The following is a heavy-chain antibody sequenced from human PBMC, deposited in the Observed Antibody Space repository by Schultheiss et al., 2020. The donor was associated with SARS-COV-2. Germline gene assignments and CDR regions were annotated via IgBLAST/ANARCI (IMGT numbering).Heavy chain of an antibody. Sequence: SETLSLTCTVSGGSISSYYWSWIRQPPGKGLEWIGLISTSGNSNYNPSLKSRVTISIDTSKNQFSLNLNSVTAADTAVYYCARDLSSPPYNWFDPWGQGTLVTVSS. CDR2: ISTSGNS. J-gene: IGHJ5*02. CDR3: ARDLSSPPYNWFDP. CDR1: GGSISSYY. V-gene: IGHV4-4*08.